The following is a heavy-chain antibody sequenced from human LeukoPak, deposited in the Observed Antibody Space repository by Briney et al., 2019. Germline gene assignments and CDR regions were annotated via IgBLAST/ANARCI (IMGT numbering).Heavy chain of an antibody. V-gene: IGHV3-43D*03. CDR1: GFTFDDYA. D-gene: IGHD3-9*01. CDR3: AKDSDYDILTGPGYFDY. Sequence: GGSLRLSCAASGFTFDDYAMHWVRQAPGKGLEWVSLISWDGGSTYYADSVKGRFTISRDNSKNSLYLQMNSLRAEDTALYYCAKDSDYDILTGPGYFDYWGQGTLVTVSS. CDR2: ISWDGGST. J-gene: IGHJ4*02.